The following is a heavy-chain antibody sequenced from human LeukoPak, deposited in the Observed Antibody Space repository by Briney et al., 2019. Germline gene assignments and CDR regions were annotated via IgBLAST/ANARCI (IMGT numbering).Heavy chain of an antibody. CDR1: GSTFSDYS. V-gene: IGHV3-21*01. CDR3: VRDFMGMGGTTAYLHH. J-gene: IGHJ1*01. CDR2: ISRSSRHV. D-gene: IGHD1-1*01. Sequence: PGGSLRLSCAASGSTFSDYSMNWVRQAPGKGLEWVSSISRSSRHVYYGGSVKGRFTISRDNAKNSLFLQMNSPRAEDMAVYYCVRDFMGMGGTTAYLHHWGQGTLVTVSS.